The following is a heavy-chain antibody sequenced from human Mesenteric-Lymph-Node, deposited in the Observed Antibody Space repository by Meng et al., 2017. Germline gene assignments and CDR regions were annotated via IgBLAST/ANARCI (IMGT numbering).Heavy chain of an antibody. D-gene: IGHD3-22*01. J-gene: IGHJ4*02. Sequence: SETLSLPCTVSGGSISSGSYYWGWLRQPPGKGLEWIGCIYYSGSTYYNPSLKSRVTISVDTSKNQFSLKLNSVTAADTAVYYCARDSHYYDSSGYEYYFDYWGQGTLVTVSS. CDR3: ARDSHYYDSSGYEYYFDY. CDR1: GGSISSGSYY. CDR2: IYYSGST. V-gene: IGHV4-39*07.